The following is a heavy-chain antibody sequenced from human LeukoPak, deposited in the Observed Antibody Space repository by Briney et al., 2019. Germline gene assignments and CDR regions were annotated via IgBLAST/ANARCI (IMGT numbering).Heavy chain of an antibody. CDR3: ARGLSLYSNYDQLDY. CDR1: GYSFTGYY. J-gene: IGHJ4*02. Sequence: ASVKVSCKASGYSFTGYYMHWVRQAPGQGLEWMGWTNPNSGGTNYAQKFQGRVTMTRDTSIRTAYMELSRLRSEDTAVYYCARGLSLYSNYDQLDYWGQGTLVTVSS. CDR2: TNPNSGGT. V-gene: IGHV1-2*02. D-gene: IGHD4-11*01.